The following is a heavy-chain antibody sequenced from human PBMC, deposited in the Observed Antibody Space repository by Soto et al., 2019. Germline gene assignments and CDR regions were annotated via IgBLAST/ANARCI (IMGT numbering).Heavy chain of an antibody. CDR3: PRVRIVSFFVGPRDAFDI. Sequence: QVQLVQSGAEVKKPGASVKVSCKASGYTFTSYGISWVRQAPGQGLEWMGWISAYNGNTNYAQKLQGRVTMTTDTSTSTAYMELRSLRSDDTAVYYCPRVRIVSFFVGPRDAFDIWGQGTMVTASS. J-gene: IGHJ3*02. D-gene: IGHD3-22*01. CDR2: ISAYNGNT. V-gene: IGHV1-18*01. CDR1: GYTFTSYG.